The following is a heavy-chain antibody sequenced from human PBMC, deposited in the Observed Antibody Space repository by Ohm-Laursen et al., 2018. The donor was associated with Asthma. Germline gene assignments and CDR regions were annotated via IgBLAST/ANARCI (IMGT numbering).Heavy chain of an antibody. Sequence: SLRLSCTASGFAFSSYIMNWVRQAPGKGLEWVAVGGSYYDGGLKYYADSVNGRFTVSRDDSKNTLYLQMNSLRPDDTAVYYCARDVMEWYLPAFDFWGQGTLVTVSS. J-gene: IGHJ4*02. V-gene: IGHV3-30-3*01. CDR2: GGSYYDGGLK. CDR3: ARDVMEWYLPAFDF. D-gene: IGHD3-3*01. CDR1: GFAFSSYI.